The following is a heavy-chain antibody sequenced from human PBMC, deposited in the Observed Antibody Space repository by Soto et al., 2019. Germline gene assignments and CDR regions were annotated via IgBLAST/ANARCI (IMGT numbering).Heavy chain of an antibody. CDR1: GSNXNSYT. CDR2: IGPSSGNT. V-gene: IGHV1-18*01. Sequence: SXNVSYRASGSNXNSYTVRVVRQAPGQGLEWVGWIGPSSGNTDSARNLQGRVTIATDTSKSTAYIELRSLRSDPTAVYYCARDTGNFLYYWGRGTRFTVSS. J-gene: IGHJ4*01. D-gene: IGHD4-4*01. CDR3: ARDTGNFLYY.